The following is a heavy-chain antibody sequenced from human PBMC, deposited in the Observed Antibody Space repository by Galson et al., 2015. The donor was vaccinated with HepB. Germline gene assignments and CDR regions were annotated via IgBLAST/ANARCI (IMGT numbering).Heavy chain of an antibody. V-gene: IGHV1-18*04. D-gene: IGHD3-22*01. CDR3: ARDRRREEYYDSSGYYYEQWYFHY. J-gene: IGHJ4*02. CDR1: GYTFTSYG. CDR2: ISAYNGNT. Sequence: SVKVSCKASGYTFTSYGISWVRQAPGQGLEWMGWISAYNGNTNYAQKLQGRVTMTTETSTSAAYMELRTLRSDDTAVYYCARDRRREEYYDSSGYYYEQWYFHYWGQGTLVTVSS.